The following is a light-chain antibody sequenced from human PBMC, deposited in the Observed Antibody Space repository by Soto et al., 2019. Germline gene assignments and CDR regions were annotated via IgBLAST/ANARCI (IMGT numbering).Light chain of an antibody. CDR2: EFT. V-gene: IGLV2-8*01. CDR1: SSDFGGTNY. J-gene: IGLJ2*01. CDR3: TSYAGSYADVV. Sequence: QSALPQPPSASGSPGQSVTISCTGASSDFGGTNYVSWYQQHPGKAPKLRIFEFTKRPSGVPDRFSGSKSGNTASLTVSGLQAEDEADYYCTSYAGSYADVVFGGGTKLTVL.